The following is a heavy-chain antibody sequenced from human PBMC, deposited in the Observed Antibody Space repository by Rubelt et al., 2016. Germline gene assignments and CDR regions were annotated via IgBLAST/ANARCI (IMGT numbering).Heavy chain of an antibody. CDR3: ARDGIAAAVDY. CDR2: ISVYNGNT. J-gene: IGHJ4*02. D-gene: IGHD6-13*01. CDR1: GYTFTTYA. Sequence: QVQLVQSETEVKKPGASVKVSCKASGYTFTTYAISWVRQAPGQGLEWMGWISVYNGNTNYAQKFQGRVTMTADTSTGTAYMELRSLRSDDTAVYYCARDGIAAAVDYWGQGTLVTVSS. V-gene: IGHV1-18*01.